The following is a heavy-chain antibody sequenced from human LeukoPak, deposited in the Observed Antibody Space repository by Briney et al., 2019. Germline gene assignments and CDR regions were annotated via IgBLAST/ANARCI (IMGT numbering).Heavy chain of an antibody. D-gene: IGHD2-21*02. CDR3: ARDLPCGGDCYSRFGYYGMDV. J-gene: IGHJ6*02. CDR1: GGSISSGSYY. CDR2: IYTSGST. V-gene: IGHV4-61*02. Sequence: SETLSLTCSVSGGSISSGSYYWSWLPQAGGKGLEWIGRIYTSGSTNYNPSLKSRVTISVDTSKNQFSLQLSSVTAADTAVYYCARDLPCGGDCYSRFGYYGMDVWGQGTTVTVSS.